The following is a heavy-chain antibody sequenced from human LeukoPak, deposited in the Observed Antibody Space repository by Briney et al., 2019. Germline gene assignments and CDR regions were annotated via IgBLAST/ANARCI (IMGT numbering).Heavy chain of an antibody. Sequence: GGSLRLSCAASGLTFNNYAMSWVRQAPGKGLEWVSPIRGSTYYADSVKGRFTISRDNSQNTLYLQMNSLRAEDTALYYCAKDLGGSTDYWGQGTLVTVSS. CDR2: IRGST. CDR1: GLTFNNYA. V-gene: IGHV3-23*01. J-gene: IGHJ4*02. D-gene: IGHD5-12*01. CDR3: AKDLGGSTDY.